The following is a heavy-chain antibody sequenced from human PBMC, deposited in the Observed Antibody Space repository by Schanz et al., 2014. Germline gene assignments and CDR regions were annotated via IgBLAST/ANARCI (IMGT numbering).Heavy chain of an antibody. Sequence: EVQLLESGGGLVQPGGSLRLSCAASGFSFSTYWMSWVRQAPGKGLEWVANIKHDGSVKDYVDSVEGRFTISRDNAKNTLYLQMNTLRAEDTAVYYCARKMKLGVYGGKGHDSLDIWGQGTMVTVSS. V-gene: IGHV3-7*04. J-gene: IGHJ3*02. CDR3: ARKMKLGVYGGKGHDSLDI. CDR1: GFSFSTYW. D-gene: IGHD4-17*01. CDR2: IKHDGSVK.